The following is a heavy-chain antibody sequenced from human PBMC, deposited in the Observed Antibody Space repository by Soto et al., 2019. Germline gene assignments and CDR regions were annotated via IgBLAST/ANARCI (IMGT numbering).Heavy chain of an antibody. V-gene: IGHV1-8*01. CDR1: GYTFTSYD. CDR3: ARGIKGEYSSSSLFGY. Sequence: QVQLVQSGAEVKKPGASVKVSCKAYGYTFTSYDINWVRQATGQGLERMGWMNPNSGNTGYAQKFQGRVTMTRNTSISTAYMELSSLRSEDTAVYYCARGIKGEYSSSSLFGYWGQGTLVTVSS. CDR2: MNPNSGNT. J-gene: IGHJ4*02. D-gene: IGHD6-6*01.